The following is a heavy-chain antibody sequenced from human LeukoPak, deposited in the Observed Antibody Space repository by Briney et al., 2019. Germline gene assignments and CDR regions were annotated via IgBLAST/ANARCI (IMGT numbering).Heavy chain of an antibody. CDR1: GGSISSYY. CDR3: ARGLYYMDV. CDR2: IYYSGST. D-gene: IGHD2-8*01. J-gene: IGHJ6*03. Sequence: SETLSLTCTVSGGSISSYYCSWIRQPPGKGLEWIGYIYYSGSTNYNPSLKSRVTISVDTSKNHFSLKLSSVTAADTAVYYCARGLYYMDVWGKGTTVTVSS. V-gene: IGHV4-59*01.